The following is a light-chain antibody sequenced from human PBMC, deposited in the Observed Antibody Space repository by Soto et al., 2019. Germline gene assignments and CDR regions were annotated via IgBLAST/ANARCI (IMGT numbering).Light chain of an antibody. CDR2: YDS. J-gene: IGLJ3*02. CDR3: QVWDSSSDHPV. Sequence: SYELTQPHSVSVAPGTTARITCGGNNIGSKSVHWYQQKPGQAPVLVIYYDSDRPSGIPERFSGSNSGNTATLTISRVEAGDEADYYCQVWDSSSDHPVFGGGTKLTVL. CDR1: NIGSKS. V-gene: IGLV3-21*04.